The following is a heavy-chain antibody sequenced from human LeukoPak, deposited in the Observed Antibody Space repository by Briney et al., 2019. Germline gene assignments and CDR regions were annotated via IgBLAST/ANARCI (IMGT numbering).Heavy chain of an antibody. CDR3: ARDLITVTKGFDI. Sequence: SETLSLTCTVSTDSFSSHFWSWIRQPPGKGLEWIGYISYIGSTNYNPSLKSRVTISIDTSKNQFSLKLRSVTATDTAVYYCARDLITVTKGFDIWGQGTMVSVSS. CDR2: ISYIGST. D-gene: IGHD4-17*01. V-gene: IGHV4-59*11. CDR1: TDSFSSHF. J-gene: IGHJ3*02.